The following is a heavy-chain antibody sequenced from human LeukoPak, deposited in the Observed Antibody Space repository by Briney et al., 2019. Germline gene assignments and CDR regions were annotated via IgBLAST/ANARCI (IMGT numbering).Heavy chain of an antibody. Sequence: GGSLRLSCTASGFTFSSYAMSWVRQAPGKGLEWVSVISASGGSTYYADSVKGRFTISRDNSKNTLYLQMSSLRAEDTAVYYCARVGYIDEGIDYWGQGTLVTVSS. CDR1: GFTFSSYA. CDR2: ISASGGST. V-gene: IGHV3-23*01. J-gene: IGHJ4*02. CDR3: ARVGYIDEGIDY. D-gene: IGHD5-24*01.